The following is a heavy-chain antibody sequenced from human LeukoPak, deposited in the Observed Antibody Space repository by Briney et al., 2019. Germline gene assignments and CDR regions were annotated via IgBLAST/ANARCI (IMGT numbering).Heavy chain of an antibody. D-gene: IGHD2/OR15-2a*01. CDR3: ARVSTRGILGY. CDR2: ISYDGSNK. J-gene: IGHJ4*02. CDR1: GFAFSSYG. Sequence: GGSLRLSCAASGFAFSSYGMHWVRQAPGKGLEWVAVISYDGSNKYYADSVKGRFTISRDNSKNTLYLQMNSLRAEDTAVYYCARVSTRGILGYWGQGTLVTVSS. V-gene: IGHV3-30*03.